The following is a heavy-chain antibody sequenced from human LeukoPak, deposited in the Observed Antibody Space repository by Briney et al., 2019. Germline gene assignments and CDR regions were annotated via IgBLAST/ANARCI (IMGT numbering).Heavy chain of an antibody. CDR1: GFTFSSYS. J-gene: IGHJ3*02. CDR2: ISGTSSII. Sequence: GGSLILSCTASGFTFSSYSMNWVRQAPGKRLEWVSYISGTSSIIYYTPSVKGRFTISRDNGKYCLYLQMNGLRDEDTAVYFCARGTWDGDRTFDIWGQGAMVTVSS. V-gene: IGHV3-48*02. CDR3: ARGTWDGDRTFDI. D-gene: IGHD5-24*01.